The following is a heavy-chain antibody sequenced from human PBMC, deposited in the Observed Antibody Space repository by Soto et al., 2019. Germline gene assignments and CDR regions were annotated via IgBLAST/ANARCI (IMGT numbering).Heavy chain of an antibody. CDR3: ARRPYDYVRWNGIDV. V-gene: IGHV1-69*01. Sequence: QVQLVQSGAEVKKPGSSVKVSCKASGGTFSSYAISWVRQAPGQGLEWMGGIIPIFGTENYAQKFQGRVTITADESTSAADMELSSLRADDTAVYYCARRPYDYVRWNGIDVWGQGTPVTGSS. CDR1: GGTFSSYA. D-gene: IGHD3-16*01. CDR2: IIPIFGTE. J-gene: IGHJ6*02.